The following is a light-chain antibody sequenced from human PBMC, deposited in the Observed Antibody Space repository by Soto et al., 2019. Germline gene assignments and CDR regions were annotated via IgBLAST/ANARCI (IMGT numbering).Light chain of an antibody. Sequence: DIQMTQSPSSVSASVGDRVTITCRASQGISSWLAWYQQKPGKAPKLLIYDASSLESGVPSRFSGSGSGTEFTLTISSLKPDDFATYYCQQYQSYSRTFGQGTKVDTK. CDR2: DAS. V-gene: IGKV1-5*01. J-gene: IGKJ1*01. CDR1: QGISSW. CDR3: QQYQSYSRT.